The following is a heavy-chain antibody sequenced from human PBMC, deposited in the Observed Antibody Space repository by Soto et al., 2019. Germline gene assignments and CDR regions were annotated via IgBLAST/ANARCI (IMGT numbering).Heavy chain of an antibody. Sequence: QVQLVESGGGVVQPGRSLRLSCAVSGFTFSSYGMHWVRQAPGKGLEWVAHISYDGSNEHYVDSVKGRFTISRNNSKKXXYLLLKSLRAEDTAVAYCAKDTYFHDRSGYYIFAYWGQGTLVTVSS. V-gene: IGHV3-30*18. D-gene: IGHD3-22*01. CDR1: GFTFSSYG. CDR3: AKDTYFHDRSGYYIFAY. J-gene: IGHJ4*02. CDR2: ISYDGSNE.